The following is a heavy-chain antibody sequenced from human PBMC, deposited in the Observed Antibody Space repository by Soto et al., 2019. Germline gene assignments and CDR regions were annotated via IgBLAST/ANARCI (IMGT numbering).Heavy chain of an antibody. CDR3: ARGSTIVLMVYAVYYYMDV. Sequence: ASVKVSCKASGYTFTSYDINWVRQATGQGLEWMGWMNPNSGNTGYAQKIQGRVTMTRNTSISTAYMELSSLRSEDTAVYYCARGSTIVLMVYAVYYYMDVWGKGTTVTVS. CDR2: MNPNSGNT. CDR1: GYTFTSYD. D-gene: IGHD2-8*01. J-gene: IGHJ6*03. V-gene: IGHV1-8*01.